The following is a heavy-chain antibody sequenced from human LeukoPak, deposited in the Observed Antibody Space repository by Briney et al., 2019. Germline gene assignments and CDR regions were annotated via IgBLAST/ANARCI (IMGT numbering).Heavy chain of an antibody. D-gene: IGHD6-13*01. CDR1: GFTVSSNY. V-gene: IGHV3-53*01. J-gene: IGHJ4*02. CDR3: AREGIAAAGPFDY. Sequence: GESLRLSCAASGFTVSSNYMSWVRQAPGKGLEWVSVIYSGGSTYYADSVKGRFTISRDNSKNTLYLQMNSLRAEDTAVYYCAREGIAAAGPFDYWGQGTLVTVSS. CDR2: IYSGGST.